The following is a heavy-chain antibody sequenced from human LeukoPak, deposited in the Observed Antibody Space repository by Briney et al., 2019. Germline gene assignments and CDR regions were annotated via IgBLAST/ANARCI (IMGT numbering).Heavy chain of an antibody. CDR2: ISGSGGIT. D-gene: IGHD6-6*01. V-gene: IGHV3-23*01. Sequence: QSGGSLRLSCAASGFTFSSYAMSWVRQAPGKRLEWVSAISGSGGITYYADSVKGRFTISRDNSKNTLYLQMNSLRAEDTAVYYCAKPIAAYDFDYWGQGTLVTVSS. CDR1: GFTFSSYA. J-gene: IGHJ4*02. CDR3: AKPIAAYDFDY.